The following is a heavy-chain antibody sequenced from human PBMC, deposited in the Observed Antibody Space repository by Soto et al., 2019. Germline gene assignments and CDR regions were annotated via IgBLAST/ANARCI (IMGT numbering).Heavy chain of an antibody. CDR3: AKKSCSSPGCPYGMDV. J-gene: IGHJ6*01. CDR1: GFNFNAYV. CDR2: ISFTGDSR. Sequence: EVQLLESGGGLVQPGGSLRLSCAASGFNFNAYVMNWVRQAPGKGLEWVSIISFTGDSRYYADSVKDRFTISRDNSQNTLYLQMNSLRAEDTAVYYCAKKSCSSPGCPYGMDVW. V-gene: IGHV3-23*01. D-gene: IGHD2-2*01.